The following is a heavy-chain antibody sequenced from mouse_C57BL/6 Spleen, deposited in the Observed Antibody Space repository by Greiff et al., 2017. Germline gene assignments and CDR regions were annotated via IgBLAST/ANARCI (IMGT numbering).Heavy chain of an antibody. D-gene: IGHD2-1*01. J-gene: IGHJ4*01. V-gene: IGHV1-76*01. CDR3: ARSDYGNYLYYAMDY. Sequence: QVHVKQSGAELVRPGASVKLSCKASGYTFTDYYINWVKQRPGQGLEWIARIYPGSGNTYYNEKFKGKATLTAEKSSSTAYMQLSSLTSEDSAVYFCARSDYGNYLYYAMDYWGQGTSVTVSS. CDR1: GYTFTDYY. CDR2: IYPGSGNT.